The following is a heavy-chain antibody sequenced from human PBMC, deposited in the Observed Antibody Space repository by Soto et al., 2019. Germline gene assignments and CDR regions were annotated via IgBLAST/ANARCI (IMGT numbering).Heavy chain of an antibody. D-gene: IGHD2-2*01. CDR1: GFSFSSCG. V-gene: IGHV3-33*01. Sequence: GGSLRLSCAASGFSFSSCGMHWGRQAPGKGLEWVAIIWYDGSNKYYADSVKGRFTISRDNSKNTLYLQMNSLRAEDTAIYYCARDTRVVPAAVGPEEDFDYRGQGTLVTVSS. CDR3: ARDTRVVPAAVGPEEDFDY. CDR2: IWYDGSNK. J-gene: IGHJ4*02.